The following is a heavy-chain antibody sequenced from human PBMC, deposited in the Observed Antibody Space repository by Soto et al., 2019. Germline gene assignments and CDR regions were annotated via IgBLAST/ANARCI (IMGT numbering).Heavy chain of an antibody. J-gene: IGHJ5*02. CDR1: GYTFTSYY. CDR3: EREESGGDYKYP. CDR2: INPSGGST. V-gene: IGHV1-46*01. Sequence: ASVKVPCKAFGYTFTSYYMHWGGQAPGQGLEGRGIINPSGGSTSYAQKFQGRVTMTRDTSTSTVYMELSSLRSEDTAVYYCEREESGGDYKYPWGQGTLVTVSS. D-gene: IGHD2-21*01.